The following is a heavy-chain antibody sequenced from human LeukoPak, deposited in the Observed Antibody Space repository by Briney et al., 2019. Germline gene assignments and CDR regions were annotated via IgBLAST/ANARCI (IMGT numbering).Heavy chain of an antibody. J-gene: IGHJ4*02. CDR1: GYTFTGYY. CDR3: ARDPVGVAAAGGIDY. CDR2: ISAYNGNT. Sequence: ASVKVSCKASGYTFTGYYMHWVRQAPGQGLEWMGWISAYNGNTNYAQKLQGRVTMTRDTSISTAYMELSRLRSDDTAVYYCARDPVGVAAAGGIDYWGQGTLVTVSS. V-gene: IGHV1-2*02. D-gene: IGHD6-13*01.